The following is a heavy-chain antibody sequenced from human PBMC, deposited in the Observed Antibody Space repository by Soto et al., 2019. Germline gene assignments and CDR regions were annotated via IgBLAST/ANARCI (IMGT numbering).Heavy chain of an antibody. CDR1: GFTFRSYS. CDR2: ISFDGSNT. Sequence: LRLSCAASGFTFRSYSMNWVRQAPGKGLEWVALISFDGSNTYYADSVKGRFTISRDNSQNTLYLQMHSLRAEDTSLYYCGAGQFFSDYWGQGTLVTVSS. D-gene: IGHD6-19*01. V-gene: IGHV3-30*03. J-gene: IGHJ4*02. CDR3: GAGQFFSDY.